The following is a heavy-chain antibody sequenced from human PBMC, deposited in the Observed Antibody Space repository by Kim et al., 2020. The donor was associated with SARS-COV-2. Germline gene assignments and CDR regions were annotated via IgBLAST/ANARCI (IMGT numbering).Heavy chain of an antibody. D-gene: IGHD4-17*01. CDR1: GFTFSSYG. V-gene: IGHV3-30*18. Sequence: GGSLRLSCAASGFTFSSYGMHWVRQAPGKGLEWVAVISYDGSNKYYADSVKGRFTISRDNSKNTLYLQMNSLRAEDTAVYYCAKISGATTVVTSAGLDYWGQGTLVTVSS. J-gene: IGHJ4*02. CDR3: AKISGATTVVTSAGLDY. CDR2: ISYDGSNK.